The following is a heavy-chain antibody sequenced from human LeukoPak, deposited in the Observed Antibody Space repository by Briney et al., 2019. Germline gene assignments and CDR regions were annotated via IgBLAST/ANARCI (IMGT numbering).Heavy chain of an antibody. CDR3: ARGYRYGGDF. V-gene: IGHV3-48*03. CDR2: ITSSGSAI. Sequence: RGSLRLSCGASGLTFSSSEMNCVRQAPGNGPEWVAYITSSGSAIYYADSVKGRFTISRDNAKNSLYLQMNSLRAEDTAVYYCARGYRYGGDFWGQGTLVTVSS. J-gene: IGHJ4*02. D-gene: IGHD5-18*01. CDR1: GLTFSSSE.